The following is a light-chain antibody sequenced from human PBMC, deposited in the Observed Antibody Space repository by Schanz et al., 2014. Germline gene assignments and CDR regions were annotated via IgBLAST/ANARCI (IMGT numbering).Light chain of an antibody. CDR1: QSVSSID. J-gene: IGKJ5*01. CDR2: GAS. CDR3: QQRSNWPPIT. V-gene: IGKV3D-20*02. Sequence: EIVLTQSPGALSLSPGDRATLSCRASQSVSSIDLAWYQQKPGQAPRLLIYGASSRATGIPARFSGSGSGTDFTLTISSLEPEDFAVYYCQQRSNWPPITFGQGTRLEIK.